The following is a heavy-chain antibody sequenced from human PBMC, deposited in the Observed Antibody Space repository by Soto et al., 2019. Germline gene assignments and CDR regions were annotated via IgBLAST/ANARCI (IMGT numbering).Heavy chain of an antibody. J-gene: IGHJ4*02. D-gene: IGHD6-13*01. CDR1: GFTFSSYS. CDR2: ISSSSSYI. Sequence: EVQLVESGGGLVKPGGSLRLSCAASGFTFSSYSMNWVRQAPGKGLEWVSSISSSSSYIYYADSVKGRFTISRDNAKNSLYLQMNSLRAEDTAVYYCASRIAAAGPSDYWGQGTLVTVSS. V-gene: IGHV3-21*01. CDR3: ASRIAAAGPSDY.